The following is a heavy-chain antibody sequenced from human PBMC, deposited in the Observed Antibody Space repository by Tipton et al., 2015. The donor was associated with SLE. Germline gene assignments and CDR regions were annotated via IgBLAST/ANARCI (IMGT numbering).Heavy chain of an antibody. CDR1: GFTFSSYE. J-gene: IGHJ4*02. V-gene: IGHV3-48*03. Sequence: SLRLSCAASGFTFSSYEMNWVRQAPGKGLEWVSYISSSGSTIYYADSVKGRFTISRDNAKNSLYLQMNSLTAEDTAVYYCARGGGEMTTVTTDWGQGTLVTVSS. CDR2: ISSSGSTI. D-gene: IGHD4-17*01. CDR3: ARGGGEMTTVTTD.